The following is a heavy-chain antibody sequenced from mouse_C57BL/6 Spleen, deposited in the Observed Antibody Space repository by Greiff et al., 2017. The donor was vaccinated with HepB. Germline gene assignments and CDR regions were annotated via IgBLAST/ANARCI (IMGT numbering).Heavy chain of an antibody. CDR2: INPYNGGT. J-gene: IGHJ4*01. D-gene: IGHD1-1*01. V-gene: IGHV1-19*01. CDR3: ARAEGSILLYYYAMDY. Sequence: EVQLQQSGPVLVKPGASVKMSCKASGYTFTDYYMNWVKQSHGKSLEWIGVINPYNGGTSYNQKFKGKATLTVDKSSSPAYMELNSLTSEDSAVYYCARAEGSILLYYYAMDYWGQGTSVTVSS. CDR1: GYTFTDYY.